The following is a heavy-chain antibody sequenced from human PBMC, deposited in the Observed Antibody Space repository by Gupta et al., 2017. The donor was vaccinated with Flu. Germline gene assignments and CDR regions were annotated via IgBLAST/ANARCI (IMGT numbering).Heavy chain of an antibody. CDR3: ARDPGKGIVVVQEAHKAGAQPYGLDV. J-gene: IGHJ6*02. D-gene: IGHD2-15*01. V-gene: IGHV4-4*02. Sequence: QVQLQESGPRLVKPSGTLSLTCVVSGGSISSSDWWSWVRQPPGKGLEWIGEIHHSGSTNYGPSLKSRVTMSVDKSKNQCSLELTSVTAADTAIYYCARDPGKGIVVVQEAHKAGAQPYGLDVWGQGTTVTVS. CDR1: GGSISSSDW. CDR2: IHHSGST.